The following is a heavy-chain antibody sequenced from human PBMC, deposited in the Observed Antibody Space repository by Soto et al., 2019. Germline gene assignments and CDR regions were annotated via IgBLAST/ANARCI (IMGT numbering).Heavy chain of an antibody. V-gene: IGHV1-18*01. CDR1: GYTFTSYG. Sequence: ASVKVSCKASGYTFTSYGISWVRQAPGQGLEWMGWISAYNGNTNYAQKLQGRVTMTTDTSTSTAYMELRSLRSGDTAVYYCARDTNNYYDSSGYYYAGDYWGRGTLVTVSS. CDR2: ISAYNGNT. J-gene: IGHJ4*02. D-gene: IGHD3-22*01. CDR3: ARDTNNYYDSSGYYYAGDY.